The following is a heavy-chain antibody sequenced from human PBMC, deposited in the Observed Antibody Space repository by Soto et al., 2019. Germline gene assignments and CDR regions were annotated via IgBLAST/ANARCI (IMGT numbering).Heavy chain of an antibody. J-gene: IGHJ5*02. Sequence: QVQLQESGPGLVKPSETLSLTCTVSGVSIDDSPYYWAWIRQPPGKGLEWTGSFFYSGSTYYNPSLTSRVARSGGTSKNQFSLHLASLTAADTATYYCARPIVVTCYSFSCFDPCGQGMLVTVSS. CDR2: FFYSGST. CDR1: GVSIDDSPYY. V-gene: IGHV4-39*01. D-gene: IGHD2-15*01. CDR3: ARPIVVTCYSFSCFDP.